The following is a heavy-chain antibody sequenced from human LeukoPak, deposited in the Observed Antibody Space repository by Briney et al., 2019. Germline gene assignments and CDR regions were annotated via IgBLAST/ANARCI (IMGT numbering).Heavy chain of an antibody. CDR3: AKEARGWELMYYFDY. D-gene: IGHD1-26*01. J-gene: IGHJ4*02. Sequence: SGGSLRLSCAASGFTFCSFGEQWVRQAPGKGLEWVADISYDGSNKYYADSMKGRFTISRDNSKNTLYLQMNSLRAEDTAVYYCAKEARGWELMYYFDYWGQGTLVTVS. V-gene: IGHV3-30*18. CDR2: ISYDGSNK. CDR1: GFTFCSFG.